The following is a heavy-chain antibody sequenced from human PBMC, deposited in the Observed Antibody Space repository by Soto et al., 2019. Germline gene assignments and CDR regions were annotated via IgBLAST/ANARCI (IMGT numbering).Heavy chain of an antibody. CDR2: LWPSGNKS. J-gene: IGHJ4*02. CDR3: ARGSIPRPTDFDF. Sequence: GGSLRLSCLASGLTFNTYGMHWVRQAPGKGLEWVAVLWPSGNKSYNRDSVKGRFTISSDNSNTTLYLEMNSLSTADTAIYYCARGSIPRPTDFDFWGEGTLVTVSS. V-gene: IGHV3-33*01. CDR1: GLTFNTYG. D-gene: IGHD2-2*02.